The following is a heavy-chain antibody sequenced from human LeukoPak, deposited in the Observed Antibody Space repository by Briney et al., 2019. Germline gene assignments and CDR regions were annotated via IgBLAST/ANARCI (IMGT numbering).Heavy chain of an antibody. CDR3: AKDIYGSGSYYNVLHYYYGMDV. V-gene: IGHV3-9*01. D-gene: IGHD3-10*01. Sequence: GGSLRLSCAASGFTFDDYAMHWVRQAPGKGLEWVSGISWNSGSIGYADSVKGRFTISRDNAKNSLYLQMNSLRAEDTALYYCAKDIYGSGSYYNVLHYYYGMDVWGQGTTVTVSS. CDR2: ISWNSGSI. J-gene: IGHJ6*02. CDR1: GFTFDDYA.